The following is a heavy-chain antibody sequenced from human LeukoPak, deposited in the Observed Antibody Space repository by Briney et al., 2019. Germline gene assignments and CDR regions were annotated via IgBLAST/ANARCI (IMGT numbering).Heavy chain of an antibody. CDR2: INSDGSSR. CDR3: ASASSHRIAAGGDY. Sequence: GGSLRLSCAASGFTFDDYMMHWVRQAPGKGLVWVSRINSDGSSRNYADSVKGRFTISRDNAKNTLYLQMNSLRAEDTAVYYCASASSHRIAAGGDYWGQGTLVTVSS. D-gene: IGHD6-13*01. J-gene: IGHJ4*02. V-gene: IGHV3-74*01. CDR1: GFTFDDYM.